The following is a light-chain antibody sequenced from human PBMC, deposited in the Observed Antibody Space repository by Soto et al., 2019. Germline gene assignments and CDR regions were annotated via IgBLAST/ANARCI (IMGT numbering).Light chain of an antibody. V-gene: IGKV1-5*03. CDR1: QSISSW. CDR3: QHYNSYSEA. Sequence: IQMTQSPSPLSAYLGDRVTITCRASQSISSWLAWYQQKPGKAPKLLIYKASSLKSGVPSRFSGSGSGTEFTLTISSLQPDDFATYYCQHYNSYSEAFGQGTKVDIK. J-gene: IGKJ1*01. CDR2: KAS.